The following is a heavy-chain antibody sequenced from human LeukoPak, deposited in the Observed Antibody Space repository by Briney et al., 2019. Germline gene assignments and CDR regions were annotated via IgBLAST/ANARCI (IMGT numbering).Heavy chain of an antibody. J-gene: IGHJ4*02. V-gene: IGHV3-11*01. CDR2: ISSSGSTI. D-gene: IGHD3-9*01. Sequence: PGGSLRLSCAASGFTFSDYYMSWIRQAPGKGLEWVSYISSSGSTIYYADSVKGRFTISRDNAKNSLYLQMNSLRAKDTAVYYCASSYYDILTGYYKAPVPPLAYWGQGTLVTVSS. CDR3: ASSYYDILTGYYKAPVPPLAY. CDR1: GFTFSDYY.